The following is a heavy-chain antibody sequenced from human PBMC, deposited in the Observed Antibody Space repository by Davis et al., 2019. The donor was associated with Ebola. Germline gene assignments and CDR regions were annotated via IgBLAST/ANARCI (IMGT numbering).Heavy chain of an antibody. CDR2: ISGSGGSI. CDR1: GFTFSSYA. CDR3: AKPMTTVSPSRAFDI. Sequence: GESLKISCAASGFTFSSYAMSWVRQAPGKGLEWVSAISGSGGSIYYADSVKGRFTISRDNSKNTLYLQMNSLRAEDTAVYYCAKPMTTVSPSRAFDIWGQGTMVTVSS. D-gene: IGHD4-11*01. V-gene: IGHV3-23*01. J-gene: IGHJ3*02.